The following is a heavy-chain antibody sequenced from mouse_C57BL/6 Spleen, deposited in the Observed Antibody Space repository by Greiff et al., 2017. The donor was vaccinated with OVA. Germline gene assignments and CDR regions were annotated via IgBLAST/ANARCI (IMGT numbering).Heavy chain of an antibody. D-gene: IGHD2-4*01. V-gene: IGHV1-80*01. CDR3: AREDYDRGYAMDY. CDR2: IYPGDGDT. J-gene: IGHJ4*01. Sequence: VQVVESGAELVKPGASVKISCKASGYAFSSYWMNWVKQRPGKGLEWIGQIYPGDGDTNYNGKFKGKATLTVDKSSSTAYMQLSSLTSEDSAVYYCAREDYDRGYAMDYWGQGTSVTVSS. CDR1: GYAFSSYW.